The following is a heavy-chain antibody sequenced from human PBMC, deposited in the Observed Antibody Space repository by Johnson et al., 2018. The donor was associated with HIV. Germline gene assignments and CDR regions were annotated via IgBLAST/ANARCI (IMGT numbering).Heavy chain of an antibody. CDR1: GFTFSSYA. V-gene: IGHV3-30*14. CDR2: IYSGGST. CDR3: ARDGTETGPDDAFDI. Sequence: QEKLVESGGGVVQPGRSLRLSCAASGFTFSSYAMHWVRQAPGKGLEWVAVIYSGGSTYYADSVKGRFTISRDNSKNTLYLQMNSLRAEDTAMYYCARDGTETGPDDAFDIWGQGTMVTVSS. J-gene: IGHJ3*02. D-gene: IGHD1-1*01.